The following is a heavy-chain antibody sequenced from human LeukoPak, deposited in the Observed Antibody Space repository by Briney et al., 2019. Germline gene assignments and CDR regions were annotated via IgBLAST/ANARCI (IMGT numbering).Heavy chain of an antibody. Sequence: GASVKVSCKASGYTFTGYYMHWVRQAPRQGLEWMGRINPNSGGTNYAQKFQGRVTMTRDTSISTAYMELSRLRSDDTAVYYCAREHLLRYFDSLSRGWFDPWGQGTLVTVSS. V-gene: IGHV1-2*06. J-gene: IGHJ5*02. CDR1: GYTFTGYY. CDR3: AREHLLRYFDSLSRGWFDP. CDR2: INPNSGGT. D-gene: IGHD3-9*01.